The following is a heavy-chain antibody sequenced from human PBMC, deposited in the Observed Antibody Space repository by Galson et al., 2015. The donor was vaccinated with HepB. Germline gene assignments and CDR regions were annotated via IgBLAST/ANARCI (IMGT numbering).Heavy chain of an antibody. J-gene: IGHJ3*02. CDR3: ARGGIAAALAFEI. V-gene: IGHV4-31*03. D-gene: IGHD6-13*01. Sequence: TLSLTCTVSGGSISSGGYYWSWIRQHPGKGLEWIGYIYYSGSTYYDPSLKSRVTISVDTSKNQFSLKLSSVTAADTAVYYCARGGIAAALAFEIWGQGTIVTVSS. CDR2: IYYSGST. CDR1: GGSISSGGYY.